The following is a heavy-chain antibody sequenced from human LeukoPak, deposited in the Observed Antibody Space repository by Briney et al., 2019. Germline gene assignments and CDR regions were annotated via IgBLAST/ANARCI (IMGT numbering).Heavy chain of an antibody. CDR2: ISYDGSAK. CDR1: GFTFSSHG. J-gene: IGHJ4*02. CDR3: ARDSSGCYTFDY. D-gene: IGHD3-22*01. V-gene: IGHV3-30*03. Sequence: GGSLRLSCAASGFTFSSHGMHWVRQAPGKGLEWVAVISYDGSAKYCADSVKGRFTISRYNSKNTVYLEMDSLRAEDTAVYYCARDSSGCYTFDYWGQGTLVTVSS.